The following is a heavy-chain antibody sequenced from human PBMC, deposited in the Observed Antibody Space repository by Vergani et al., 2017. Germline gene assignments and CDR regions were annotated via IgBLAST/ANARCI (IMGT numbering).Heavy chain of an antibody. CDR3: ARGRSQYGSSPVLSMDV. J-gene: IGHJ6*02. CDR1: GYTFSDYY. D-gene: IGHD6-13*01. CDR2: ITPNSDDT. Sequence: QVQLIQSGAEVKKPGDSVRVSCKASGYTFSDYYLHWVRQAPGQGLEWMGWITPNSDDTKYAQNFQGRVTMTKDTSISTAYMQLSRLTSDDTAVYFCARGRSQYGSSPVLSMDVWGQGTTVSVSS. V-gene: IGHV1-2*02.